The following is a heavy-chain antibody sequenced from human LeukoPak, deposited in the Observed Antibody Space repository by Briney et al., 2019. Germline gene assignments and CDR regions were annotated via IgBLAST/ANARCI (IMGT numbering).Heavy chain of an antibody. D-gene: IGHD6-19*01. CDR1: GGSISSSNW. V-gene: IGHV4-4*02. J-gene: IGHJ4*02. CDR3: ARYDVGWYYFDY. CDR2: IYHSGST. Sequence: SGSLSLTCVVSGGSISSSNWWSWVRQPPEKALKWIGEIYHSGSTNYNPSLKSRVTISVDKSKNQFSLKLSSVTAADTAVYYCARYDVGWYYFDYWGQGTLVTVSS.